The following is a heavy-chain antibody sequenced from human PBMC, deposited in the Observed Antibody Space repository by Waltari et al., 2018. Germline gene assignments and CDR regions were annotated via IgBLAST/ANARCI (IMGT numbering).Heavy chain of an antibody. J-gene: IGHJ6*03. CDR2: NSGSGGST. Sequence: EVQLVESGGGLVQPGGSLRLSCAASGFTFSSYAMSWVRQAPGGGLGWCSANSGSGGSTYYADSVKGRFTISRDNSKNTLYLQMNSLRAEDTAVYYCAKGRQDSYYYYYYMDVWGKGTTVTVSS. CDR3: AKGRQDSYYYYYYMDV. CDR1: GFTFSSYA. V-gene: IGHV3-23*04.